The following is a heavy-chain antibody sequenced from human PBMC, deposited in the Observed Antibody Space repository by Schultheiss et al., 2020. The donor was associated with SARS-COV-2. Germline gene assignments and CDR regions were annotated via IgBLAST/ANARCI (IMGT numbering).Heavy chain of an antibody. Sequence: SETLSLTCTVSGGSISSYYWSWIRQPPGKGLECIGYFNYGGSTYYNPSLKSRLTISVDTSKNQFSLKLRSVTAADTAVYYCARQSSSGWYPQYFQHWGQGTLVTVSS. CDR2: FNYGGST. CDR3: ARQSSSGWYPQYFQH. V-gene: IGHV4-59*08. J-gene: IGHJ1*01. D-gene: IGHD6-19*01. CDR1: GGSISSYY.